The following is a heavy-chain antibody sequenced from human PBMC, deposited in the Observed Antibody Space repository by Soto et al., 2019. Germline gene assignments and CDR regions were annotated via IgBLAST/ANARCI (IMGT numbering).Heavy chain of an antibody. CDR2: ISSGSTNI. D-gene: IGHD1-1*01. J-gene: IGHJ4*02. CDR1: GFTFSDFY. V-gene: IGHV3-11*01. Sequence: QVQLVESGGGLVKPGGSLRLSCAASGFTFSDFYMSWIRQAPGKGLEWISYISSGSTNIFYADSVKGRFTVSRDNAKNSVYLQIVSLRAEDTAVYYCARDRNAAGADYWGQGTLVTVSS. CDR3: ARDRNAAGADY.